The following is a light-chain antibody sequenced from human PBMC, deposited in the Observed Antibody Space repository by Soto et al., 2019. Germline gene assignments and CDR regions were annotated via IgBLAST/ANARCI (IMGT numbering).Light chain of an antibody. CDR3: QQRSNWPLT. CDR1: ESTAVS. CDR2: DAS. J-gene: IGKJ3*01. Sequence: EIVFTKFPCTLSLDTVDSAHLSCRVSESTAVSLVLHQRYSGQAPLRLIYDASNRESGIPARFSGSGSGTDFTLTISSLEPEDSAVYYCQQRSNWPLTFGPGTKVDIK. V-gene: IGKV3-11*01.